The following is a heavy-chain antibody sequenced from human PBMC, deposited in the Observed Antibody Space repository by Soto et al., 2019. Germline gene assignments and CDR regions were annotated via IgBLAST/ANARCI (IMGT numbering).Heavy chain of an antibody. CDR1: GFSFNLFT. J-gene: IGHJ6*02. CDR2: VSHVGDNK. Sequence: QVQLVESGGGVVQPGRSLRLSCAASGFSFNLFTFHWVRQAPGRGLEWVAVVSHVGDNKFYADSVKGRFTISRDDSKNMLYLQMNSLRVDDTALYYCARGNMGVWGQGTTVTVSS. V-gene: IGHV3-30-3*01. CDR3: ARGNMGV.